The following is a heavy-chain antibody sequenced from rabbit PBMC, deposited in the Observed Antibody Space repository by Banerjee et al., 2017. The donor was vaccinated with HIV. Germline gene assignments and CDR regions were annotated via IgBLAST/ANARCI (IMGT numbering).Heavy chain of an antibody. CDR2: INTSSGNT. J-gene: IGHJ4*01. V-gene: IGHV1S45*01. CDR1: GFSFSNKYV. D-gene: IGHD6-1*01. Sequence: QEQLEESGGDLVKPEGSLTLTCTASGFSFSNKYVMCWVRQAPGKGLEWIGCINTSSGNTVYASWAKGRFTISKASWTTVTLQMTSLTAADTASYFCARADYAGYAYGGGFHLWGPGTLVTVS. CDR3: ARADYAGYAYGGGFHL.